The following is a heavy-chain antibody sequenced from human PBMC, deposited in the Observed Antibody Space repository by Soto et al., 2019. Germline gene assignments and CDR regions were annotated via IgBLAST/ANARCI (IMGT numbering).Heavy chain of an antibody. V-gene: IGHV4-4*07. CDR1: GGSISSYY. J-gene: IGHJ5*02. CDR2: IYTSGST. CDR3: ARDRMYSSSPRFDP. Sequence: QVQLQESGPGLVKPSETLSLTCTVSGGSISSYYWSRIRQPAGKGLEWIGRIYTSGSTNYNPSLKSRVTMSVDTSKNQFSLKLSSVTAADTAVYYCARDRMYSSSPRFDPWGQGTLVTVSS. D-gene: IGHD6-6*01.